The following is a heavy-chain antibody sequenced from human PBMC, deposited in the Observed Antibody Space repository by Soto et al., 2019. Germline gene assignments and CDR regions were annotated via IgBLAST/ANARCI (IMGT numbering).Heavy chain of an antibody. J-gene: IGHJ3*02. CDR1: GYTFTSCG. V-gene: IGHV1-18*01. CDR2: ISAYNGNT. D-gene: IGHD2-15*01. CDR3: AREDIVVVVAATGPHDAFDI. Sequence: ASVKVSCKASGYTFTSCGMSWVRQAPGQGVEWMGWISAYNGNTNYAQKLQGRVTMTTYTSTSTAYMEPRSLSSDDTAVYYCAREDIVVVVAATGPHDAFDIWGQGTMVTVSS.